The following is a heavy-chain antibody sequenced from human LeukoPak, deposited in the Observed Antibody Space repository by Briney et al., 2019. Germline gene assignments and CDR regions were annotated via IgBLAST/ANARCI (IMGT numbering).Heavy chain of an antibody. Sequence: GGSLRLSCEGSGFSFSSYWMTWVRQAPGKGLVWVSRIDSDGYSTAYADSVKGRFTISRDNAKNTLYLQMNSLRAEDTAVYYCASEGTTGTTWGPDYWGQGTLVTVSS. D-gene: IGHD1-1*01. V-gene: IGHV3-74*01. CDR3: ASEGTTGTTWGPDY. J-gene: IGHJ4*02. CDR2: IDSDGYST. CDR1: GFSFSSYW.